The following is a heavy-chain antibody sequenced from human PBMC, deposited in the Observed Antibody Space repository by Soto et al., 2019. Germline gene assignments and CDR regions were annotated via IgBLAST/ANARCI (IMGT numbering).Heavy chain of an antibody. CDR1: GYTFTSYD. CDR3: ARGLQYYYDSRGYYDAY. D-gene: IGHD3-22*01. Sequence: ASVKVSCKASGYTFTSYDINWVRQATGQGLEWMGWMNPNSGNTGYAQKFQGRVTMTRNTSISTAYMELSSLRSEDTAVYYCARGLQYYYDSRGYYDAYWGQGTIVTVSS. V-gene: IGHV1-8*01. CDR2: MNPNSGNT. J-gene: IGHJ1*01.